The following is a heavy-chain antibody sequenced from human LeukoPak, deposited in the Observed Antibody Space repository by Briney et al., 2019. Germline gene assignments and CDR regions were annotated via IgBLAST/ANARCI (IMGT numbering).Heavy chain of an antibody. CDR2: IVSDGGRA. J-gene: IGHJ4*02. CDR1: GFTFSTYG. Sequence: GGSLILSCSASGFTFSTYGMQWVRQTPGKGLEWVAVIVSDGGRAHYGDSVRGRFTISRDNFKNTLYLQMNSLRAEDTAVYYCARDSITEDNSLDYWGRGILVTVSS. V-gene: IGHV3-33*05. D-gene: IGHD7-27*01. CDR3: ARDSITEDNSLDY.